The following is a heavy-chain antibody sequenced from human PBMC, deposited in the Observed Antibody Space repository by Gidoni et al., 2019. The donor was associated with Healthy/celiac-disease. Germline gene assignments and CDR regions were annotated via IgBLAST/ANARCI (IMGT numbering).Heavy chain of an antibody. J-gene: IGHJ4*02. CDR3: ARVSGGGNRMVRGVNFDY. Sequence: EVQLVESGGGLVQPGGSLRLSCAASGFTVSSTYMSWVRQAPGKGLEWVSVIYSGGSTYYADSVKGRFTISRHNSKNTLYLQMNSLRAEDTAVYYCARVSGGGNRMVRGVNFDYWGQGTLVTVSS. CDR2: IYSGGST. D-gene: IGHD3-10*01. V-gene: IGHV3-53*04. CDR1: GFTVSSTY.